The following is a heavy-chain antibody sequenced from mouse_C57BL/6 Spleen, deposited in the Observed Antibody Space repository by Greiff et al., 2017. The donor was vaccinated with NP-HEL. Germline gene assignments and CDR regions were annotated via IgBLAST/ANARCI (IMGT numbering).Heavy chain of an antibody. Sequence: EVQLQQSGAELVRPGASVKLSCTASGFNIKDDYMHWVKQRPEQGLEWIGWIDPENGDTEYASKFQGKATITADTSSNTAYLQLSSLTSEDTAVYYCTTGGDYGSSYYFDYWGQGTTLTVSS. J-gene: IGHJ2*01. CDR1: GFNIKDDY. CDR2: IDPENGDT. D-gene: IGHD1-1*01. V-gene: IGHV14-4*01. CDR3: TTGGDYGSSYYFDY.